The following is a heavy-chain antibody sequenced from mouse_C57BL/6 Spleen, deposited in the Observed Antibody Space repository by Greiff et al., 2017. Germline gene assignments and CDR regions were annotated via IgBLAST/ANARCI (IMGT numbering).Heavy chain of an antibody. V-gene: IGHV2-2*01. Sequence: VKLVESGPGLVQPSQSLSITCTVSGFSLTSYGVHWVRQSPGRGLEWLGVIWSGGSTDYNAAFISRLSISKDNSKSQVFFKMNSLQADDTAIYYCVGGYAMDYWGQGTSVTVSS. CDR1: GFSLTSYG. J-gene: IGHJ4*01. CDR3: VGGYAMDY. CDR2: IWSGGST.